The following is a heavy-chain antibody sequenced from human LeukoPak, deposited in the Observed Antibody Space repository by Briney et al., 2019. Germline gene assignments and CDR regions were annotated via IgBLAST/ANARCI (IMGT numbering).Heavy chain of an antibody. CDR2: ISYDGSNK. CDR1: GFTFSSYA. CDR3: AKDPDIVVVPAALIFDY. J-gene: IGHJ4*02. Sequence: GRSLRLSCAASGFTFSSYAMHWVRQAPGKGLEWVAVISYDGSNKYYADSVKGRFTISRDNSKNTLYLQMNSLRAEDTAVYYCAKDPDIVVVPAALIFDYWGQGTLVTVSS. V-gene: IGHV3-30-3*01. D-gene: IGHD2-2*01.